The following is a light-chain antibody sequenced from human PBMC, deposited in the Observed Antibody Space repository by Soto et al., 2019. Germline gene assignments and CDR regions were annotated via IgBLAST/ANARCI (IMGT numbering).Light chain of an antibody. CDR3: MQGTHWPRT. Sequence: DVVMTQSPLSLPVTLGQPASISCRSNQSLVYSDGNTHLSWFQQRPGQSPRRLIYRVPNRDSGVPDRFSGSGSGTDFTLEISRVEAEDVGVYYCMQGTHWPRTFGQGTKVEIK. CDR1: QSLVYSDGNTH. CDR2: RVP. V-gene: IGKV2-30*01. J-gene: IGKJ1*01.